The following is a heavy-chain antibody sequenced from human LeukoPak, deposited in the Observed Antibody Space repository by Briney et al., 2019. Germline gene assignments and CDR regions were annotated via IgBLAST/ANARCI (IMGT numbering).Heavy chain of an antibody. CDR3: SRGRRWELLPIDY. Sequence: SETLSLTCTVSGGSITSYYWSWIRQPPGKGLEWIGYIYYSGSTTYNPSLKSRVIISVDTSKNQFSLKLSSVTAADTAVYYCSRGRRWELLPIDYWGQGTLVTVSS. J-gene: IGHJ4*02. D-gene: IGHD1-26*01. V-gene: IGHV4-59*01. CDR1: GGSITSYY. CDR2: IYYSGST.